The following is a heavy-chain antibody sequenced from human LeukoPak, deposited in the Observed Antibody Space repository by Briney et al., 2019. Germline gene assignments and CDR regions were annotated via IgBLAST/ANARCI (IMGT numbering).Heavy chain of an antibody. J-gene: IGHJ5*02. CDR2: IYPGDSDT. V-gene: IGHV5-51*01. CDR3: ARRGESGSYGGDSWFDP. D-gene: IGHD1-26*01. Sequence: GESLKISCKGSGYSFTSYWIGWVRQMPGKGLEWMGMIYPGDSDTRYSPSFQGQVTISADKSISTVYLQWSSLKAWDTALYSCARRGESGSYGGDSWFDPWGQGTLVTVSS. CDR1: GYSFTSYW.